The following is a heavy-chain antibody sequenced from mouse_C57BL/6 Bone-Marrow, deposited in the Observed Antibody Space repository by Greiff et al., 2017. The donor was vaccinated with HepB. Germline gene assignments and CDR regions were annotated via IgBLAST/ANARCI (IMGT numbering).Heavy chain of an antibody. Sequence: EVKLMESGGGLVQPGGSLKLSCAASGFTFSDYYLYWVRQTPEKRLEWVAYISNGGGSTYYPDTVKGRFTISRDNAKNTLYLQMSRLKSEDTAMYYCARPDDDVRDYYAMDYWGQGTSVTVSS. CDR2: ISNGGGST. D-gene: IGHD2-4*01. CDR3: ARPDDDVRDYYAMDY. J-gene: IGHJ4*01. CDR1: GFTFSDYY. V-gene: IGHV5-12*01.